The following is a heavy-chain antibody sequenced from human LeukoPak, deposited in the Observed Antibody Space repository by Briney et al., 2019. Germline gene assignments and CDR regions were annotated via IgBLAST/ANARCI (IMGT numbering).Heavy chain of an antibody. J-gene: IGHJ3*01. D-gene: IGHD7-27*01. CDR1: GFTFSDSA. CDR2: IRTKPNNYAA. V-gene: IGHV3-73*01. CDR3: SRHPQTGDTFDL. Sequence: PGGSLRLSCAASGFTFSDSAVHWVRQASGKGLEWVGRIRTKPNNYAAAYGASVKGRFTISRDDSKNTAYLQMNSLKTEDTAVYYCSRHPQTGDTFDLWGQGTMVTVSS.